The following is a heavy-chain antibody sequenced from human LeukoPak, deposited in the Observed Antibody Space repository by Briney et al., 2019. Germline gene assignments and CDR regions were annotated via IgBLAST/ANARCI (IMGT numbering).Heavy chain of an antibody. J-gene: IGHJ5*02. CDR1: GGSFRGYY. V-gene: IGHV4-34*01. CDR2: INHSGST. CDR3: AREYTMVRGVIITGWFDP. D-gene: IGHD3-10*01. Sequence: KPSETLSLNCAGYGGSFRGYYWSWVRQPPGKGLEWIGEINHSGSTNYNPSLKSRVTISVDTSKNQFSLKLSSVTAADTAVYYCAREYTMVRGVIITGWFDPWGQGTLVTVSS.